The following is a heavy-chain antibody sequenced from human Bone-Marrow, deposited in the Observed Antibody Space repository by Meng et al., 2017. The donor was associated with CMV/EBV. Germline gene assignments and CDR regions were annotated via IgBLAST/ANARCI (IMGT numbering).Heavy chain of an antibody. J-gene: IGHJ6*02. V-gene: IGHV1-46*01. D-gene: IGHD3-10*01. CDR1: GYTFTSYY. CDR3: ARGMVRGQGAYGMDV. CDR2: INPSGGST. Sequence: ASVKVSCKASGYTFTSYYMHWVRQAPGQGLEWMGIINPSGGSTSYAQKFQGRVTMTRDTSTSTVYMELSSLRSEDTAVYYCARGMVRGQGAYGMDVWGQGTTVTVSS.